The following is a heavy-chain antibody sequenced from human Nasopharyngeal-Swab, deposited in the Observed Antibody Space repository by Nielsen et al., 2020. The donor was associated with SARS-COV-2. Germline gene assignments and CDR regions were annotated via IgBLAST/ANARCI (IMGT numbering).Heavy chain of an antibody. CDR2: IYYSGST. J-gene: IGHJ4*02. V-gene: IGHV4-39*07. CDR3: ARGHYGSGSYRDY. D-gene: IGHD3-10*01. CDR1: GGSISSSSYY. Sequence: SETLSLTCTVSGGSISSSSYYWGWIRQPPGKGLEWIGSIYYSGSTYYNPSLKSRVTISVDTSKNQFSLKLSSVTAADTAVYYCARGHYGSGSYRDYWGQGTQVTVSS.